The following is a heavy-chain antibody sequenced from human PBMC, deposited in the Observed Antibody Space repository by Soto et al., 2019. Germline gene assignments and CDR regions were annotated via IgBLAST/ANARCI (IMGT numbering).Heavy chain of an antibody. CDR2: LRDKTDTYAT. V-gene: IGHV3-73*02. J-gene: IGHJ5*02. CDR1: GFTFSGSA. CDR3: TSLEPNPVYFDP. Sequence: EVQLVQSGGGLVQPGGSLKLSCAASGFTFSGSAMHWVRQASGKGLECVGSLRDKTDTYATAVRGRFTISRDDSKNTAYLHMNSLQTDDTAVYYCTSLEPNPVYFDPWGQGTLVTVSS.